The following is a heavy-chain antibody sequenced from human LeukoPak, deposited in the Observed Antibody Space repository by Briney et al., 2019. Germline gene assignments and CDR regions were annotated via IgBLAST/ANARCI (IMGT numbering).Heavy chain of an antibody. D-gene: IGHD2-2*01. CDR1: GFTFSDYY. Sequence: PGRSLRLSCAASGFTFSDYYMSWIRQAPGKGLEWVSYISSSGSTIYYADSVKGRFTISRDNAKNSLYLQMNSLRAEDTAVYYCARGPSDYYYYGMDVWGQGTTVTVSS. CDR3: ARGPSDYYYYGMDV. V-gene: IGHV3-11*01. CDR2: ISSSGSTI. J-gene: IGHJ6*02.